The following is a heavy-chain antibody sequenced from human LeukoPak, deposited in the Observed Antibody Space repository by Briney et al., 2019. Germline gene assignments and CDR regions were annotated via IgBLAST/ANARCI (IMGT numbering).Heavy chain of an antibody. V-gene: IGHV4-38-2*01. CDR1: GYSISSSYY. D-gene: IGHD6-13*01. J-gene: IGHJ4*02. CDR3: ARQLGSSWYVDY. CDR2: IYYSGST. Sequence: PSETLSLTCAVSGYSISSSYYWGWIRQPPGKGLEWIGSIYYSGSTYYNPSLKSRVTISVDTSKNQFSLKLSSVTGADTAVYYCARQLGSSWYVDYWGQGTLVTVSS.